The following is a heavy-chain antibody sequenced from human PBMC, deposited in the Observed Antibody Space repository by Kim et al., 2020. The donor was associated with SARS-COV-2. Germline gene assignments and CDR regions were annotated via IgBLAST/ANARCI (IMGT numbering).Heavy chain of an antibody. D-gene: IGHD6-6*01. Sequence: PSFQGQVPISADQSISTAYLQWSSLKASDTAMYYCARHKDSSSSSAFDIWGQGTMVTVSS. CDR3: ARHKDSSSSSAFDI. J-gene: IGHJ3*02. V-gene: IGHV5-51*01.